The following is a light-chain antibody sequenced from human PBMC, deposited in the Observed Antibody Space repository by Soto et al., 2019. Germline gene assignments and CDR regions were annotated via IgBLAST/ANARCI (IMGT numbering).Light chain of an antibody. Sequence: SYELTQPPSLSVAPGQTARITCGGDNIRSESVHWYQQKPGQAPVLVVYDDRDRPSGVPERFSGSNSGNTATMTISGVEAGDEADYYCQVWPSSSDQCVFGGGPKLTVL. V-gene: IGLV3-21*02. CDR3: QVWPSSSDQCV. CDR2: DDR. J-gene: IGLJ2*01. CDR1: NIRSES.